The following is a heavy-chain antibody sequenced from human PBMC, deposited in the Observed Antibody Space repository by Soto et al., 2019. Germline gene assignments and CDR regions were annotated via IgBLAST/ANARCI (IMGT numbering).Heavy chain of an antibody. Sequence: QVQLVQSGAEVKKPGSSVKVSCKASGGTFSSYTISWVRQAPGQGLEWMGRIIPILGIANYAQKFQGRVTITADKSTSTAYMEQSSLTSEDTAVYYCAITMIVVSVWNAFDIWGQGTMVTVSS. CDR2: IIPILGIA. CDR3: AITMIVVSVWNAFDI. J-gene: IGHJ3*02. D-gene: IGHD3-22*01. V-gene: IGHV1-69*02. CDR1: GGTFSSYT.